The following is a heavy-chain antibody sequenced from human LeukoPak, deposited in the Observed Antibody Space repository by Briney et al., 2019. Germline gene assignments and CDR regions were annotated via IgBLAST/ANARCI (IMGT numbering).Heavy chain of an antibody. CDR3: TRDYYESSAYYWAVTRHP. J-gene: IGHJ5*02. D-gene: IGHD3-22*01. CDR1: GFTFSNYG. Sequence: GRSLRLSCAASGFTFSNYGMHWVRQAPGKGLEWVAVIWYDGSNKYYADSVKGRFTISRDNSKNTLYLQMNSLRAEDTAVYYCTRDYYESSAYYWAVTRHPWGQGTLVTVSS. CDR2: IWYDGSNK. V-gene: IGHV3-33*01.